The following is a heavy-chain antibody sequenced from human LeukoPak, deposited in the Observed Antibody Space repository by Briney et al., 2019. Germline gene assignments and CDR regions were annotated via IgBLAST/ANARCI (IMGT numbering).Heavy chain of an antibody. CDR1: GFTFSSYW. V-gene: IGHV3-7*01. CDR2: IKQDGSEK. J-gene: IGHJ4*02. D-gene: IGHD3-10*01. Sequence: GGSLRLSCAASGFTFSSYWMSWVRQAPGKGLEWVANIKQDGSEKYYVDSVKGRFTISRDNAKNSLYLQMNSLRAEDTAVYYCARDRGVSLLWFGESGDWGQGTLVTVSS. CDR3: ARDRGVSLLWFGESGD.